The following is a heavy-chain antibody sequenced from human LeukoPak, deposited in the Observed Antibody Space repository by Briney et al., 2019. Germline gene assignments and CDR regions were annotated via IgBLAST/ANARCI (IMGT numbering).Heavy chain of an antibody. D-gene: IGHD6-19*01. CDR2: ISGSGGST. Sequence: GGSLRLSCAASGFTFSNAWMSWVRQAPGKGLEWVSSISGSGGSTYYADSVKGRFTISRDNSQNTLYLQMNSLRAEDTAVYYCAKDRSGGGDYYFGMDVWGPGTTVTVSS. CDR3: AKDRSGGGDYYFGMDV. J-gene: IGHJ6*02. CDR1: GFTFSNAW. V-gene: IGHV3-23*01.